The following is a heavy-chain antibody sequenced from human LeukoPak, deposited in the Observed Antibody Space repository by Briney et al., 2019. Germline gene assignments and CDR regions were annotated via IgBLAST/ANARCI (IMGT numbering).Heavy chain of an antibody. CDR3: ARDGSPIKAVTEDYYYYGMDV. J-gene: IGHJ6*02. V-gene: IGHV3-30*03. Sequence: GGSLRLSCAASGFTFSSYGMHWVRQAPGKGLEWVAVISYDGSNEYYADSVKGRFTISRDNSKNTLYLQMNSLRAEDTAVYYCARDGSPIKAVTEDYYYYGMDVWGQGTTVTVSS. CDR1: GFTFSSYG. D-gene: IGHD1-14*01. CDR2: ISYDGSNE.